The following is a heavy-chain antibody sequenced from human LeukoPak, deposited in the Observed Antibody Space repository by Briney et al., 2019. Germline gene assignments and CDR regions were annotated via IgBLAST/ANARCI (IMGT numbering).Heavy chain of an antibody. J-gene: IGHJ4*02. CDR3: ARRYGSSYFDS. CDR1: DGSVSSSPFY. D-gene: IGHD3-22*01. Sequence: RASETLSLTCSVSDGSVSSSPFYWDWIRQPPGKGLEWIGNVHFGGTSHYNPSLKNRVTLSVDTSNNQFSLSLRSVTAADTAVYYCARRYGSSYFDSWGQGALVTVSS. CDR2: VHFGGTS. V-gene: IGHV4-39*01.